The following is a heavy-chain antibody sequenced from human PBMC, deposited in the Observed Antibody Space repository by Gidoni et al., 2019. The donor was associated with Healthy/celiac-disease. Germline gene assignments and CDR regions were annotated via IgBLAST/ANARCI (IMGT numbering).Heavy chain of an antibody. D-gene: IGHD3-3*01. Sequence: EVQLLESGGGLVQPGGSLRLSCAASGFTFSSYAMSWVRQAPGKGLEWVSAISGSGGSTYYADSVKGRFTISRDNSKNTLYLQMNSLRAEDTAVYYCAKLLLPYDFWSGYYMDVWGKGTTVTVSS. CDR3: AKLLLPYDFWSGYYMDV. CDR2: ISGSGGST. V-gene: IGHV3-23*01. CDR1: GFTFSSYA. J-gene: IGHJ6*03.